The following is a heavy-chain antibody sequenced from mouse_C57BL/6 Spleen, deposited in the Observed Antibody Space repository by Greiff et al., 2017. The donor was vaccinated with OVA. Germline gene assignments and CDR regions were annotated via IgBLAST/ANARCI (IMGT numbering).Heavy chain of an antibody. J-gene: IGHJ1*03. Sequence: EVKLQESGPGLVKPSQSLSLTCSVTGYSITSGYYWNWIRQFPGNKLEWMGYISYDGSNNYNPSPKNRISITRDTSKNQFFLKLNSVTTEDTATYYCARVGSYWYFDVWGTGTTVTVSS. CDR3: ARVGSYWYFDV. V-gene: IGHV3-6*01. CDR2: ISYDGSN. CDR1: GYSITSGYY.